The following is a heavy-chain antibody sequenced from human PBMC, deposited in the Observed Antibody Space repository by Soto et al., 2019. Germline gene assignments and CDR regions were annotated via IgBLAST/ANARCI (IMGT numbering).Heavy chain of an antibody. CDR2: TYYRSKWYN. J-gene: IGHJ4*02. D-gene: IGHD1-26*01. V-gene: IGHV6-1*01. CDR3: ARATNLYFDC. Sequence: PSQTLALTCAITGDSVSGNSGGWSWVRQSPSRGLEWLGRTYYRSKWYNDYAVSMKSRITINPDTSKNQFSLQLNSVTPEDTAVYYCARATNLYFDCWGQGTLVTVSS. CDR1: GDSVSGNSGG.